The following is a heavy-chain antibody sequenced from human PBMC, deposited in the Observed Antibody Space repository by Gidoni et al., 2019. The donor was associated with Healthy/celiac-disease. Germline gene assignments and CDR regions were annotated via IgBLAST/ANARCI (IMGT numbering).Heavy chain of an antibody. CDR3: ARELFLWFGELSNYYYYYYMDV. Sequence: EVQLVESGGGLVKPGGSLRLSCAASGFTFSSYRMNWVRQAPGKGLEWVSSISSSSSYIYYADSVKGRFTISRDNAKNSLYLQMNSLRAEDTAVYYCARELFLWFGELSNYYYYYYMDVWGKGTTVTVSS. CDR1: GFTFSSYR. D-gene: IGHD3-10*01. V-gene: IGHV3-21*01. J-gene: IGHJ6*03. CDR2: ISSSSSYI.